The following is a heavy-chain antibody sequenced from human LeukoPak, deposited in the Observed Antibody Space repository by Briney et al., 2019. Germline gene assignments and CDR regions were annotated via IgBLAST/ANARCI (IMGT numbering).Heavy chain of an antibody. V-gene: IGHV1-69*13. CDR1: GGTFSSYA. Sequence: SVKVPCTASGGTFSSYAISWVRQAPGQGLEWMGGIIPIFGTANYAQKFQGRVTITADESTSTAYMELSSLRSEDTAVYYCARRVPEVGYSYGYFDYWGQGTLVTVSS. CDR2: IIPIFGTA. D-gene: IGHD5-18*01. CDR3: ARRVPEVGYSYGYFDY. J-gene: IGHJ4*02.